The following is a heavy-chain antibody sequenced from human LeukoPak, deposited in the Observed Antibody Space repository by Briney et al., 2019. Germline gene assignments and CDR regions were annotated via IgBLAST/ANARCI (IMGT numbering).Heavy chain of an antibody. CDR1: GFTFSSYA. CDR3: AKDSYYYDSSGYSFGY. D-gene: IGHD3-22*01. Sequence: HPGGSLRLSCAASGFTFSSYAMSWVRQAPGKGLEWVSAISGSGGSTYYADSVKGRFTISRDNSKNTLYLQMNSLRAEDTAVYYCAKDSYYYDSSGYSFGYWGQGTLVTVSS. CDR2: ISGSGGST. J-gene: IGHJ4*02. V-gene: IGHV3-23*01.